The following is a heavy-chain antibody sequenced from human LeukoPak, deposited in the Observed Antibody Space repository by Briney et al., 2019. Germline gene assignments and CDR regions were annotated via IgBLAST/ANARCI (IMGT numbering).Heavy chain of an antibody. D-gene: IGHD4-17*01. V-gene: IGHV4-59*01. CDR3: ARIMNYGAYLYYGLDV. Sequence: SETLSLTCTVSGASISGYYWSWIRQPPGKGLEWIGYIYHTGSTNYNPSLKSRVTLSLDTSRKQFSLKLSSVTAADTAVYYCARIMNYGAYLYYGLDVWGQGTTVTVSS. CDR1: GASISGYY. J-gene: IGHJ6*02. CDR2: IYHTGST.